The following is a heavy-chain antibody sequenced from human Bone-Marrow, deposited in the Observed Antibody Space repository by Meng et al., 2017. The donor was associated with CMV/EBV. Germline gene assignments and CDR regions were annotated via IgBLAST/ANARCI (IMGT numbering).Heavy chain of an antibody. Sequence: GESLKISCAASGFTFSSYSMNWVRQAPGKGLEWVSYISSSSSTIYYADSVKGRFTISRDNAKNSLYLQMNSLRAEDTAVYYCASYCSSTSCYVLRTFDYWGQGTLVTVSS. D-gene: IGHD2-2*01. V-gene: IGHV3-48*04. CDR3: ASYCSSTSCYVLRTFDY. CDR1: GFTFSSYS. CDR2: ISSSSSTI. J-gene: IGHJ4*02.